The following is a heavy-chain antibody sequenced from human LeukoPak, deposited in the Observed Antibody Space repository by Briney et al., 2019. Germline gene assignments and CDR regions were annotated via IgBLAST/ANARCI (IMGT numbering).Heavy chain of an antibody. CDR1: GYPINNAYY. Sequence: WETLSLTCGVSGYPINNAYYWVWIRQPPGKGLEWIGSLYHPDSTYYNPSLKSRVTMSVDTSRNQFSLRLGFVTAADTAVYYCARQYDSYFYYYLDLWGTGTTVTVSS. V-gene: IGHV4-38-2*01. CDR2: LYHPDST. CDR3: ARQYDSYFYYYLDL. D-gene: IGHD2-2*01. J-gene: IGHJ6*03.